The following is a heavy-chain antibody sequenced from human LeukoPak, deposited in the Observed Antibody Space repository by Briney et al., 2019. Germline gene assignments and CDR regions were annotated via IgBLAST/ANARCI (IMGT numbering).Heavy chain of an antibody. V-gene: IGHV4-59*01. J-gene: IGHJ4*02. CDR2: IYFSGST. CDR1: GGSISSYY. D-gene: IGHD5-12*01. Sequence: SETLSLTCTVSGGSISSYYWSWIRQPPGKGLECIGYIYFSGSTNYSPSLKSRVTISVDTSKNQFSLKLTSVTAADTAVYYRARLRYSGYVKYYFDYWGQGTLVTVSS. CDR3: ARLRYSGYVKYYFDY.